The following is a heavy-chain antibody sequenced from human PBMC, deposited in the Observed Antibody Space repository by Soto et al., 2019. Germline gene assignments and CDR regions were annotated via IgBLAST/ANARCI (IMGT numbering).Heavy chain of an antibody. CDR3: ARGVLSSGYLY. Sequence: ASVKVSCKASGYTFTSYDINWVRQATGQGLEWMGWMNPNSGNTGYAQKFQGRVTMTRSTSISTAYMELSSLRSENTAVYYCARGVLSSGYLYWGQGTLVTVSS. CDR1: GYTFTSYD. V-gene: IGHV1-8*01. CDR2: MNPNSGNT. J-gene: IGHJ4*02. D-gene: IGHD3-22*01.